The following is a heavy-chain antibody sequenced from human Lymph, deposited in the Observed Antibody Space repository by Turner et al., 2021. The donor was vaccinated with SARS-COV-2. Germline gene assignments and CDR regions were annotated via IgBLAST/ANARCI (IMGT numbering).Heavy chain of an antibody. CDR2: ISFDGNNK. D-gene: IGHD3-10*01. CDR1: GFTFSSYA. V-gene: IGHV3-30-3*01. Sequence: SCAASGFTFSSYAMHWVRQAPGKGLEWVAVISFDGNNKYYTDSVKGRFTISRDNSENKLYLQLNSLRPEDTAVYYCARGDYYGSGTYPGKTFDYWGQGTLVTVSS. CDR3: ARGDYYGSGTYPGKTFDY. J-gene: IGHJ4*02.